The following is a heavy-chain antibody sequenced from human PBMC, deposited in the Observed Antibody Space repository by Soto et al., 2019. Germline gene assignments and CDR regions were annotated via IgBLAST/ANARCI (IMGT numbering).Heavy chain of an antibody. CDR1: GFTFSSYG. D-gene: IGHD3-10*01. J-gene: IGHJ4*02. V-gene: IGHV3-30*18. CDR3: AKDEWFGELLFDY. CDR2: ISYDGSNK. Sequence: GGSLRLSCAASGFTFSSYGMHWVRQAPGKGLEWVAVISYDGSNKYYADSVKGRFTISRDNSKNTLYLQMNSLRAEDTAVYYGAKDEWFGELLFDYWGQGTLVTVSS.